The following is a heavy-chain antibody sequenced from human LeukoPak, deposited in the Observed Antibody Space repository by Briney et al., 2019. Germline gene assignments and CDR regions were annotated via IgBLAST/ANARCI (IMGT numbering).Heavy chain of an antibody. CDR1: GYTFTSYG. J-gene: IGHJ4*02. CDR3: ARFIPIPRFSSGSYSDY. D-gene: IGHD1-26*01. V-gene: IGHV1-18*01. Sequence: ASVKVSCKASGYTFTSYGISWVRQAPGQGLEWMGWISAYNGNTNYAQKLQGRVTVTTDTSTSTAYMELRSLRSDDTAVYYCARFIPIPRFSSGSYSDYWGQGTLVTVSS. CDR2: ISAYNGNT.